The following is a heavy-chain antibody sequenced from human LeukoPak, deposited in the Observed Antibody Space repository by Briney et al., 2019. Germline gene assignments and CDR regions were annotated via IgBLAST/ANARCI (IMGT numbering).Heavy chain of an antibody. V-gene: IGHV1-46*01. CDR1: GYTFTSYY. CDR2: INPSGGST. D-gene: IGHD1-1*01. CDR3: ARAGTTGTGSPHY. Sequence: GASVKVSCKASGYTFTSYYMHWVRQAPGQGLEWMGIINPSGGSTSYAQKFQGRVTMTRDMSTSTVYMELSSLRSDDTAVYYCARAGTTGTGSPHYWGQGTLVTVSS. J-gene: IGHJ4*02.